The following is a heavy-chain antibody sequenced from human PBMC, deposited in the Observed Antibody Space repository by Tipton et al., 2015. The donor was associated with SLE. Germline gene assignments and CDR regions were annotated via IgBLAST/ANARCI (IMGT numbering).Heavy chain of an antibody. V-gene: IGHV4-61*02. J-gene: IGHJ4*02. D-gene: IGHD3-3*01. Sequence: TLSLTCTVSDGYIRSGSYYWSWIRQPAGKGLEWIGRIYTSGSTNYNPSLKSRVTISVDTSKNQFSLELSSVTAADTAVYYCARGGGSLGWLDNYYIDYWGQGALVTVSS. CDR2: IYTSGST. CDR1: DGYIRSGSYY. CDR3: ARGGGSLGWLDNYYIDY.